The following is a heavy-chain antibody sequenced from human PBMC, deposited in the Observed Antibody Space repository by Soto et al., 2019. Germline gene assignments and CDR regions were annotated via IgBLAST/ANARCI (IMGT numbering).Heavy chain of an antibody. J-gene: IGHJ5*02. Sequence: PGGSLRLSCAASGFTFSSYSMNWVRQAPGKGLEWVSSISSSSSYIYYADSVKGRFTISRDNAKNSLYLQMNSLRAEDTAVYYCARDDGSGWYPRRSWFDPWGQGTLVTVSS. D-gene: IGHD6-19*01. CDR1: GFTFSSYS. CDR3: ARDDGSGWYPRRSWFDP. V-gene: IGHV3-21*01. CDR2: ISSSSSYI.